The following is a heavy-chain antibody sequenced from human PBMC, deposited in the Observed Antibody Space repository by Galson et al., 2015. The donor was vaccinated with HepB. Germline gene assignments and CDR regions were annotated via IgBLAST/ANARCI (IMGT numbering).Heavy chain of an antibody. J-gene: IGHJ6*02. V-gene: IGHV5-10-1*01. D-gene: IGHD3-10*01. CDR2: IDPSDSYT. CDR3: SMVRGVMNGMDV. CDR1: GYSFTSYW. Sequence: QSGAEVKKPGESLRISCKGSGYSFTSYWSSWVRQMPGKGLEWMGRIDPSDSYTNYSPSFQGHVTISADKSISTAYLQWSSLKASDTAMYYCSMVRGVMNGMDVWGQGTTVTVSS.